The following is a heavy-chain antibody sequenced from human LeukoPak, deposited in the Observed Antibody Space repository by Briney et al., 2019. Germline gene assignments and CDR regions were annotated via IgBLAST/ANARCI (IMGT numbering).Heavy chain of an antibody. Sequence: PGGSLRLSCAASGFTFSSYWMHWVRQAPGKGLVWVSRINSDGSSTSYADSVKGRFTISRDNAKNTLYLQMNSLRAEDTAVYYCARGIAVAGNYYFDYWGQGTLVTVSS. CDR1: GFTFSSYW. CDR2: INSDGSST. CDR3: ARGIAVAGNYYFDY. J-gene: IGHJ4*02. D-gene: IGHD6-19*01. V-gene: IGHV3-74*01.